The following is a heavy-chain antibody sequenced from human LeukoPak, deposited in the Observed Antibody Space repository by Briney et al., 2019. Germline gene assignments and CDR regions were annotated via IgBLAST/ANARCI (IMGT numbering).Heavy chain of an antibody. V-gene: IGHV3-33*01. D-gene: IGHD6-19*01. Sequence: GGPLRLSCAASGFTFSSYGMHWVRQAPGKGLEWVAVIWYDGSNKYYADSVKGRFTISRDNSKNTLYLQMNSLRAEDTAVYYCARDASSGWSHYWGQGTLVTVSS. CDR3: ARDASSGWSHY. CDR1: GFTFSSYG. CDR2: IWYDGSNK. J-gene: IGHJ4*02.